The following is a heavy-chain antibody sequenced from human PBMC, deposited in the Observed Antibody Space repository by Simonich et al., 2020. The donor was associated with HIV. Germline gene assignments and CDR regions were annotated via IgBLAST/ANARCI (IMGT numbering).Heavy chain of an antibody. CDR1: GFTFSSYS. Sequence: GGSLRLSCAASGFTFSSYSMNWVRQAPGKGLEWVSYISSSRRYIYYADSLKGRFTISRDTSKNTLFLRMNSLRAEDTAVYYCARQPPSPSGSSSWPIDYWGQGTLVTVSS. D-gene: IGHD6-13*01. CDR3: ARQPPSPSGSSSWPIDY. V-gene: IGHV3-21*01. J-gene: IGHJ4*02. CDR2: ISSSRRYI.